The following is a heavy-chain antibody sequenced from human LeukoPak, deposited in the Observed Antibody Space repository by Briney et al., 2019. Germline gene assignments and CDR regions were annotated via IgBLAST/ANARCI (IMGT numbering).Heavy chain of an antibody. CDR3: AKDRAITVAGTGLEY. CDR2: TRYDGRNK. D-gene: IGHD6-19*01. Sequence: GGSLRLSCAASGFSFSSYGMHWVRQAPGKGLEWVTFTRYDGRNKYYAESVKGRFTISRDNSKNTLYLQMNSLRTEDTAVYFCAKDRAITVAGTGLEYWGQGALVTVSS. CDR1: GFSFSSYG. V-gene: IGHV3-30*02. J-gene: IGHJ4*02.